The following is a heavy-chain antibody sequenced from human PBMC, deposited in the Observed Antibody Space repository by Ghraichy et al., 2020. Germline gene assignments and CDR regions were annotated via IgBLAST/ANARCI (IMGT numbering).Heavy chain of an antibody. V-gene: IGHV1-46*01. D-gene: IGHD5-12*01. J-gene: IGHJ4*02. Sequence: ASVKVSCKASGYTFTNYYMHWVRQAPGQGLEWMGIINPSDGGTNYAQKIQGRVTMARDTSASTVYMELISLRSEDTAIYFCASASSVDKSLAGYSGDDNALDYWGQGTLVTVAS. CDR2: INPSDGGT. CDR3: ASASSVDKSLAGYSGDDNALDY. CDR1: GYTFTNYY.